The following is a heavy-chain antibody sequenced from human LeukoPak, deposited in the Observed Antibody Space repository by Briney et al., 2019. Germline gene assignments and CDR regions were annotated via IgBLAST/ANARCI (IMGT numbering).Heavy chain of an antibody. CDR2: IIPIFGTA. CDR1: GGTFSSYA. Sequence: GASVKVSCKASGGTFSSYAISWVRQAPGQGLEWMGGIIPIFGTANYAQKSQGRVTITADESTSTAYMELSSLRSDDTAVYYCARGRLLWFGELYRTPFDYWGQGTLVTVSS. D-gene: IGHD3-10*01. V-gene: IGHV1-69*13. J-gene: IGHJ4*02. CDR3: ARGRLLWFGELYRTPFDY.